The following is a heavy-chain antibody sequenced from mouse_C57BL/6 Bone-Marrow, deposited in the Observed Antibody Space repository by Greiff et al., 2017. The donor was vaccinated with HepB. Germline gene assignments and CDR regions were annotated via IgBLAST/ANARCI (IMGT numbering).Heavy chain of an antibody. CDR2: INPYNGGT. J-gene: IGHJ2*01. V-gene: IGHV1-19*01. CDR3: ARDYDYDKGFDY. Sequence: DVQLVESGPVLVKPGASVKMSCKASGYTFTDYYMNWVKQSHGKSLEWIGVINPYNGGTSYNQKFKGKATLTVDKSSSTAYMELNSLTSEDSAVYYCARDYDYDKGFDYWGQGTTLTVSS. D-gene: IGHD2-4*01. CDR1: GYTFTDYY.